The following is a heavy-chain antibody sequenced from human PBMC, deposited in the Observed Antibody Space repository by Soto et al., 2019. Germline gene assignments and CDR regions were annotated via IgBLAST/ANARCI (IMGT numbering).Heavy chain of an antibody. CDR2: IYPGDSDT. J-gene: IGHJ4*02. V-gene: IGHV5-51*01. D-gene: IGHD6-13*01. CDR1: GYSFSSYW. CDR3: ASTTIAAGTKFRQPPSY. Sequence: GESLKISCKGSGYSFSSYWIGWVRQMPGKGLEWMGIIYPGDSDTRYSPSFQGQVTISADRSISTAYLQWSSLKASDTAMYYCASTTIAAGTKFRQPPSYWGQGTLVTVSS.